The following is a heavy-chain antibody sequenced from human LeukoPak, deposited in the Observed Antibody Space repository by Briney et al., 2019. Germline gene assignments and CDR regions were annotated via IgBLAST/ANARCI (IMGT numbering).Heavy chain of an antibody. CDR1: GGSFSGYY. V-gene: IGHV4-34*01. J-gene: IGHJ4*02. CDR3: ATPSRDCGCDCYLDY. D-gene: IGHD2-21*02. Sequence: SETLSLTCAVYGGSFSGYYWSWIRQPPGKGLEWIGEINHSGSTNYNPSLKSRVTISVDKSKNQFSLKLSSVTAADTAVYYCATPSRDCGCDCYLDYWGQGTLVTVSS. CDR2: INHSGST.